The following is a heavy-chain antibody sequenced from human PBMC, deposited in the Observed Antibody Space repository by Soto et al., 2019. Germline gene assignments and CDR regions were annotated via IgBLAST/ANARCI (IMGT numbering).Heavy chain of an antibody. J-gene: IGHJ4*02. CDR2: ISADNGYT. CDR1: GFTFTKYA. D-gene: IGHD2-15*01. CDR3: ARRPYCSGGSCYVFYFDY. V-gene: IGHV1-18*01. Sequence: GASVKVSCKAPGFTFTKYASIWVRQAPGQGLEWMGWISADNGYTDYAPHLQGRVTMTTDTSTSTAYMELRSLRSDDTAVYYCARRPYCSGGSCYVFYFDYWGQGTQVTVSS.